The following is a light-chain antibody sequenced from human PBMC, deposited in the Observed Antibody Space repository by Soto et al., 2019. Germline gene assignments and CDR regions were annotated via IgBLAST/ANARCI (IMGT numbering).Light chain of an antibody. J-gene: IGLJ3*02. V-gene: IGLV2-14*01. CDR1: SSDVGAYNY. Sequence: QSVLTQPASVSGSPGQSITISCAGTSSDVGAYNYVSWYQQHPGKAPKLVIYEVGDRPSGASNRFSGSKSGNTASLTISGLQAEDEADYYCSSYTSSTTQVFGGGTKVTVL. CDR3: SSYTSSTTQV. CDR2: EVG.